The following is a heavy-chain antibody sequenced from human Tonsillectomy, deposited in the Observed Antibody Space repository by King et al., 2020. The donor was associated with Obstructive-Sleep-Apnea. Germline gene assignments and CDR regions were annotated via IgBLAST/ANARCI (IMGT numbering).Heavy chain of an antibody. J-gene: IGHJ4*02. V-gene: IGHV3-21*01. CDR3: ARVELIGIDY. Sequence: VQLVESGGGLVKPGGSLRLSCAASGFTFSTYDIYWVRQAPGKGLEWVSSISFISNYVDYADSVKGRFTISRDNAKNSLYLQMNSLRAEDTAVYYCARVELIGIDYWGQGTLVTVSS. CDR1: GFTFSTYD. CDR2: ISFISNYV. D-gene: IGHD1-7*01.